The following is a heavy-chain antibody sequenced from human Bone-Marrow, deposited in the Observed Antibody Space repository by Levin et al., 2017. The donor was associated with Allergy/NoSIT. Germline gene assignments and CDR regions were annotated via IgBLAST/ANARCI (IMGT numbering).Heavy chain of an antibody. J-gene: IGHJ4*02. V-gene: IGHV1-2*02. D-gene: IGHD4-11*01. Sequence: GESLKISCKASGYTFTAYYVHWVRRAPGTGLEWMGWINPNNGATNYAQRFQGRVTMTRDTSTTKAFMELSGLTSDDTAFYYCARDPHYTSTTGEYWGQGTLVTVSS. CDR1: GYTFTAYY. CDR2: INPNNGAT. CDR3: ARDPHYTSTTGEY.